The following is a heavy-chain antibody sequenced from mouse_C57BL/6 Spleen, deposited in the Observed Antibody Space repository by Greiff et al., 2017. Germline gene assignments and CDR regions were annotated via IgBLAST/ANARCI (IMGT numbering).Heavy chain of an antibody. V-gene: IGHV1-15*01. Sequence: SGAELVRPGASVTLSCKASGYTFTDYEMHWVKQTPVHGLEWIGAIDPETGGTAYNQKFKGKAILTADKSSSTAYLELSSLTSEDSAVYYCTREDLLRAPYAMDYWGQGTSVTVSS. CDR1: GYTFTDYE. CDR3: TREDLLRAPYAMDY. J-gene: IGHJ4*01. D-gene: IGHD1-1*01. CDR2: IDPETGGT.